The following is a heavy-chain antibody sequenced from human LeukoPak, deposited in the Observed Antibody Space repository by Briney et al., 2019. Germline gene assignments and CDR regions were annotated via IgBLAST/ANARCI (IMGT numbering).Heavy chain of an antibody. V-gene: IGHV4-4*02. CDR1: GGSISSRNW. Sequence: NPSETLSLTCAVSGGSISSRNWWSWVRQPPGKGLEWIGEIYHSGSTNYNPSLKSRVTISVDKSKNQFSLKLSSVTAADTAVYYCARDNEQWPPRGWFDPWGQGTLVTVSS. J-gene: IGHJ5*02. CDR2: IYHSGST. CDR3: ARDNEQWPPRGWFDP. D-gene: IGHD6-19*01.